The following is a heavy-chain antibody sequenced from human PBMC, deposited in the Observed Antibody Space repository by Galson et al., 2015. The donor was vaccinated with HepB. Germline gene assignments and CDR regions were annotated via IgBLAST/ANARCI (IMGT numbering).Heavy chain of an antibody. CDR2: ISVSGGRI. V-gene: IGHV3-23*01. CDR3: AKDQDYSKGEEGYNYYGMDV. Sequence: SLRLSCAASGFTFRNYAMSWVRQAPGEGLEWVSIISVSGGRIDYADSVRGRFTISRDNSKNTLYVQMTSLRAEDTAVYYCAKDQDYSKGEEGYNYYGMDVWGQGTTVTVSS. J-gene: IGHJ6*02. D-gene: IGHD4-11*01. CDR1: GFTFRNYA.